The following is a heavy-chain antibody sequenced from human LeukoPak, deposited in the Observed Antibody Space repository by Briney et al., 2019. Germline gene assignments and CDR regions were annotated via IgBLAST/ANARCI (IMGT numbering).Heavy chain of an antibody. D-gene: IGHD7-27*01. J-gene: IGHJ4*02. CDR3: VRSFMGTSDY. V-gene: IGHV3-74*01. CDR1: GFTLSSYW. CDR2: INSDGSTT. Sequence: GGSLRLSCAASGFTLSSYWMHWVRQAPGKGLVWVSRINSDGSTTNHADSVKGRFTISRDNAKNTLYLQMNSLRAEDTAVYYCVRSFMGTSDYWGQGTLVIVSS.